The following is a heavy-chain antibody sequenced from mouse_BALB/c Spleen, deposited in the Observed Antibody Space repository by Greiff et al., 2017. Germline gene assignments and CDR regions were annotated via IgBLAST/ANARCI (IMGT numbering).Heavy chain of an antibody. CDR3: ARRGNYGYAMDY. CDR1: GYSITSDYA. Sequence: DVQLQESGPGLVKPSQSLSLTCTVTGYSITSDYAWNWIRQFPGNKLEWMGYISYSGSTSYNPSLKSRISITRDTSKNQFFLQLNSVTTEDTATYYCARRGNYGYAMDYWGQGTSVTVSS. V-gene: IGHV3-2*02. CDR2: ISYSGST. J-gene: IGHJ4*01. D-gene: IGHD2-1*01.